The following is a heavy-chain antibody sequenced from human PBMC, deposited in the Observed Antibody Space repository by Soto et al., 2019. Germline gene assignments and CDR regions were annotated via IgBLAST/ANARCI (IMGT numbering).Heavy chain of an antibody. CDR1: GGTFSSYT. CDR3: AREWVHDAFDI. CDR2: INPIRGST. Sequence: GASVKVSCKASGGTFSSYTISWVRQAPGQGLEWMGIINPIRGSTNYAQKFQGRVTMTRDTSTRTVYMELSSLRSEDTAVYYCAREWVHDAFDIWGQGTMVTVSS. V-gene: IGHV1-46*01. J-gene: IGHJ3*02. D-gene: IGHD1-1*01.